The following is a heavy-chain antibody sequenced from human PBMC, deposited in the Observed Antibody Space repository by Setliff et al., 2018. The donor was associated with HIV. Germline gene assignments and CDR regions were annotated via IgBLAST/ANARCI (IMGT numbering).Heavy chain of an antibody. V-gene: IGHV1-46*01. Sequence: GASVKVSCKASGYSFTSFGISWVRQAPGQGLEWVGRIAPSSGGIHYAQKFQDRVTMTRDTSTSTVYMDLSRLRSEDTAVYYCAREFPGGTKGFDYWGQGTLVTVSS. CDR3: AREFPGGTKGFDY. CDR1: GYSFTSFG. D-gene: IGHD1-1*01. J-gene: IGHJ4*02. CDR2: IAPSSGGI.